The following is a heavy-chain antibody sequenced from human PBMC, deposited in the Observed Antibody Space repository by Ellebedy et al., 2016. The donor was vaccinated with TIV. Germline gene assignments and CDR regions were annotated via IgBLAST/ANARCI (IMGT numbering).Heavy chain of an antibody. CDR1: GFALSPTGVG. CDR2: VYWDDDK. Sequence: SGPTLVXPTQTLMLTCTFSGFALSPTGVGVGWIRQPPGKALEWLASVYWDDDKRYSPSLKSRLTIAKDTSRNQVVLTMTNMDPMDTATYYCAQSPKYYYGFDAWGQGTTVTVSS. CDR3: AQSPKYYYGFDA. V-gene: IGHV2-5*02. J-gene: IGHJ6*02.